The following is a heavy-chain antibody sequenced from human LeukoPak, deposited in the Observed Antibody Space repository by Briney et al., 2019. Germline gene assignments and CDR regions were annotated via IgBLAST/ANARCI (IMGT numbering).Heavy chain of an antibody. CDR1: GDSVSGGNYS. CDR2: ISYTENT. D-gene: IGHD3-22*01. J-gene: IGHJ4*02. Sequence: SQTLSLTCGVSGDSVSGGNYSWSWIRQPPGRGLEWIGYISYTENTFYTPSLKSRVIISVDKSKNQISLELKSVTAADTAVYFCAGFLGRGYRYFFTYWGQGALVTVSS. V-gene: IGHV4-30-4*07. CDR3: AGFLGRGYRYFFTY.